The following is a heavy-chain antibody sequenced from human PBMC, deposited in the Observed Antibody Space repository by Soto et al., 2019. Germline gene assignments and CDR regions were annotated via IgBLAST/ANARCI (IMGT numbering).Heavy chain of an antibody. Sequence: PSETLSLTCAVYGGSFSGYYWSWIRQPPGKGLEWIGEINHSGSTNYNPSLKSRATISVDTSKNQFSLKLSSVTAADTAVYYCARVRFSVLVVVTARYYFDYWGQGTLVTVSS. CDR2: INHSGST. J-gene: IGHJ4*02. V-gene: IGHV4-34*01. CDR1: GGSFSGYY. CDR3: ARVRFSVLVVVTARYYFDY. D-gene: IGHD2-21*02.